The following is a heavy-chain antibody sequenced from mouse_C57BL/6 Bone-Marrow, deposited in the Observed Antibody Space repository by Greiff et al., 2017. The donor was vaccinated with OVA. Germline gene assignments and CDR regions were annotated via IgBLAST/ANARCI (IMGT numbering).Heavy chain of an antibody. D-gene: IGHD1-1*01. Sequence: LQQPGTELVKPGASVKLSCKASGYTFTSYWMHWVKQRPGQGLEWIGNINPSNGGTNYNEKFKSKATLTVYKSSSTAYMQLSSLTSEDSAVYYCARSSDYGSSYDAMDYWGQGTSVTVSS. CDR1: GYTFTSYW. V-gene: IGHV1-53*01. CDR2: INPSNGGT. J-gene: IGHJ4*01. CDR3: ARSSDYGSSYDAMDY.